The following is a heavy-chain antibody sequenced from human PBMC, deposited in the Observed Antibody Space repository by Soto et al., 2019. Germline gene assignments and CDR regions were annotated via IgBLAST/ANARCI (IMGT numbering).Heavy chain of an antibody. J-gene: IGHJ4*02. CDR2: IYHSGST. CDR3: ASVWLGELLSTHY. V-gene: IGHV4-30-2*01. CDR1: GGSISSGGYS. D-gene: IGHD3-10*01. Sequence: PSETLSLTCAVSGGSISSGGYSWSWIRQPPGKGLEWIGYIYHSGSTYYNPSLKSRVTISVDRSKNQFSLKLSSVTAADTAVYYGASVWLGELLSTHYWGQRTLVTVSS.